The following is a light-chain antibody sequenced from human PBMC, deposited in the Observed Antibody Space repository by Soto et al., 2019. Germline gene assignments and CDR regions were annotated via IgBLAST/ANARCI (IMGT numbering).Light chain of an antibody. CDR2: AAS. CDR1: QSISSW. J-gene: IGKJ1*01. V-gene: IGKV1-5*01. Sequence: DIQMTQSPSTLSATAGDRVTITCRASQSISSWLAWYQQKPGKAPKLLIYAASTLQGGVPSRFSGSGSGTEFTLTVSSLQPEDFATYYCLQDHDDSWTFGQGTKVDIK. CDR3: LQDHDDSWT.